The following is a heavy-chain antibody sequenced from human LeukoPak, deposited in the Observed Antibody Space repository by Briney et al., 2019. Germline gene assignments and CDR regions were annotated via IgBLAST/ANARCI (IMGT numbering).Heavy chain of an antibody. D-gene: IGHD2-2*01. CDR1: GFTFSSYG. CDR2: IRYDGSNK. J-gene: IGHJ4*02. CDR3: AKDQSPVGYCSSTSCSDFDY. V-gene: IGHV3-30*02. Sequence: PGGSLRLSCAASGFTFSSYGMHWVRQAPGKGLEWVAFIRYDGSNKYYADSVKGRFTISRDNSKNTLYLQMNSLRAEDTAVYYCAKDQSPVGYCSSTSCSDFDYWGQGTLVTVSS.